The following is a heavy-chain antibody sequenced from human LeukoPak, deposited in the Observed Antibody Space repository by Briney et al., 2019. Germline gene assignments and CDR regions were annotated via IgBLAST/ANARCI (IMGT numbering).Heavy chain of an antibody. J-gene: IGHJ4*02. CDR3: AKDHYWSIDY. CDR1: GFDFSSNW. V-gene: IGHV3-74*01. Sequence: GGSPRLSCAASGFDFSSNWMHWVRHAPGQGLVWVSRIKGDGISTNYADSVKGRFTISRDIAKNTLYLQMNSLRAEDTGVYYCAKDHYWSIDYWGRGTLVTVSS. D-gene: IGHD3-3*01. CDR2: IKGDGIST.